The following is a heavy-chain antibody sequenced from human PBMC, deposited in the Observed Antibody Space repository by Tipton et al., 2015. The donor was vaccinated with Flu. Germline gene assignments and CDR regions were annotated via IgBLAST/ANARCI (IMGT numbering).Heavy chain of an antibody. CDR3: ARERDVLLWFGELGYFDY. CDR1: GGSISSGSYY. CDR2: IYTSGST. V-gene: IGHV4-61*02. D-gene: IGHD3-10*01. Sequence: LRLSCTVSGGSISSGSYYWSWIRQPAGKGLEWIGRIYTSGSTNYNPSLKSRVTISVDTSKNQFSLKLSSVTAADTAVYYCARERDVLLWFGELGYFDYWAQGTLVTVSS. J-gene: IGHJ4*02.